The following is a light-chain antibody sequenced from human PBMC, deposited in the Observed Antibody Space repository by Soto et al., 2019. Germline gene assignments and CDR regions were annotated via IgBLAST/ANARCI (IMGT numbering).Light chain of an antibody. CDR3: QQTYRTPLT. V-gene: IGKV1-39*01. J-gene: IGKJ4*01. CDR1: QSISSY. Sequence: DIQMTQSPSSLSASVGDRVTITCLASQSISSYLNWYQQKPGKAPKLLIYAASSLHSGVPSRFSGSGSGTDFTLTISSLQPEDFATYSCQQTYRTPLTFGGGTKVDIK. CDR2: AAS.